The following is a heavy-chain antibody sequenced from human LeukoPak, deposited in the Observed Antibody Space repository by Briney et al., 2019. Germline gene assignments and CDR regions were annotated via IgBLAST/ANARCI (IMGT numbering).Heavy chain of an antibody. CDR2: IYYSGST. V-gene: IGHV4-39*01. D-gene: IGHD3-10*01. CDR3: ARTRYYYNSRSYGAPYYFDY. CDR1: GGSISSNSYY. Sequence: KPSETLSLTCAVSGGSISSNSYYWGWIRQPPGKGLKWIGNIYYSGSTYYNPFLKSRVTISVDTSKNQFSLKLSSVTAADTAVYYCARTRYYYNSRSYGAPYYFDYWGQGTLVTVSS. J-gene: IGHJ4*02.